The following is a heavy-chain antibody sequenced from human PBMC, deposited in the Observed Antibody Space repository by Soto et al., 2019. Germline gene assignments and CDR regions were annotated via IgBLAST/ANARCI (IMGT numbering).Heavy chain of an antibody. D-gene: IGHD4-17*01. Sequence: ASVKVSCKASGYTFTGYYMHWVRQAPGQGLEWMGWINPNSGDTNHAQKFQGRVTMTRDTSINTAYMELRRLRSDDTAVYYCARSLTGATGYYFDYWGQGTLVTVSS. V-gene: IGHV1-2*02. J-gene: IGHJ4*02. CDR1: GYTFTGYY. CDR2: INPNSGDT. CDR3: ARSLTGATGYYFDY.